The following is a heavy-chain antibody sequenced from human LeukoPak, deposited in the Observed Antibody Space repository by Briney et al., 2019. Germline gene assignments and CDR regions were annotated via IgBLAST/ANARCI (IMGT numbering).Heavy chain of an antibody. V-gene: IGHV3-23*01. CDR3: ARGPLTEVAGTTWDS. CDR2: VSGSGGST. Sequence: GGSLRLSCAASGFSFSDYHMSWIRQAPRKGLEWVSAVSGSGGSTYYADSVRGRFTVSRDNSQITLYLQMNSLGAEDTAVYFCARGPLTEVAGTTWDSWGRGTLVTVSS. CDR1: GFSFSDYH. J-gene: IGHJ4*02. D-gene: IGHD6-19*01.